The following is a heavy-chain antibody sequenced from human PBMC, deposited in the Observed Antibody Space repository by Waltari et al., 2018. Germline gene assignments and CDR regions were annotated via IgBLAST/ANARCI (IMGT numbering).Heavy chain of an antibody. J-gene: IGHJ6*03. Sequence: QVQLQESGPGLVKPSQALSLTCTHSGGSISSGSYYWSWIRQPAGKGLEWIGRIYTSGSTNYNPSLKSRVTISVDTSKNQFSLKLSSVTAADTAVYYCARSPQVTFYYYYMDVWGKGTTVTVSS. CDR3: ARSPQVTFYYYYMDV. V-gene: IGHV4-61*02. CDR2: IYTSGST. CDR1: GGSISSGSYY. D-gene: IGHD4-4*01.